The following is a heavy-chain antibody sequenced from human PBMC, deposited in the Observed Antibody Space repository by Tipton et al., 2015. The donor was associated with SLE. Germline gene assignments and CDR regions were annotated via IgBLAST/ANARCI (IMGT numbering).Heavy chain of an antibody. CDR2: IYYSGST. Sequence: TLSLTCTVSGGSISSYYWSWIRQPPGKGLEWIGYIYYSGSTNYNPSLKSRVTISVDTSKNQFSLKLTSMTAADTAVYHCARGYYESNGYYSFDFWGLGALVTVSS. D-gene: IGHD3-22*01. CDR3: ARGYYESNGYYSFDF. CDR1: GGSISSYY. J-gene: IGHJ4*02. V-gene: IGHV4-59*12.